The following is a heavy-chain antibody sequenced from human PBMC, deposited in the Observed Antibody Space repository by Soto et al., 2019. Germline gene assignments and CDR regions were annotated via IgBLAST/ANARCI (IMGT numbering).Heavy chain of an antibody. CDR1: GGTFSSYA. Sequence: QVQLVQSGAEVKKPGSSVKVSCKASGGTFSSYAISWVRQAPGQGLEWMGGIIPIFGTANYAQKFQGRVTINADESTSTAYMELSSLRSEDTAVYYCAAQSHLYSSSASVFDYWGQGTLVTVSS. CDR3: AAQSHLYSSSASVFDY. V-gene: IGHV1-69*01. D-gene: IGHD6-6*01. J-gene: IGHJ4*02. CDR2: IIPIFGTA.